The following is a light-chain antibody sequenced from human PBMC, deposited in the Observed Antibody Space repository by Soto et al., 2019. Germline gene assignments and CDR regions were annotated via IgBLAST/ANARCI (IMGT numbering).Light chain of an antibody. V-gene: IGKV1-27*01. Sequence: DIQMTQSPSSLSASVGDRVTISCRASQAIRNSLAWYQQKPGKVPKLLIYAASTLQSGVPSRFSGSGSGTFFTLTISSLQPEDVATYYCKKYFSAPWTFGQGTKVEIK. J-gene: IGKJ1*01. CDR1: QAIRNS. CDR3: KKYFSAPWT. CDR2: AAS.